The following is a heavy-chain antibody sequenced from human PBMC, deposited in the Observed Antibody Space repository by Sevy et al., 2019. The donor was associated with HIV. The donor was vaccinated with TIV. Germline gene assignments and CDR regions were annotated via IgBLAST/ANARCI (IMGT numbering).Heavy chain of an antibody. J-gene: IGHJ4*02. CDR2: ISSGGRTI. Sequence: GGSLRLSCATSGFSFSDYYMSWIRQAPGKGLEWISYISSGGRTIYYADSVKGRFTISRDNTNNSLYLRMNSLGAEDTAVYYCARVRVAAADYYFDYWGQGTLVTVSS. V-gene: IGHV3-11*01. CDR1: GFSFSDYY. D-gene: IGHD6-25*01. CDR3: ARVRVAAADYYFDY.